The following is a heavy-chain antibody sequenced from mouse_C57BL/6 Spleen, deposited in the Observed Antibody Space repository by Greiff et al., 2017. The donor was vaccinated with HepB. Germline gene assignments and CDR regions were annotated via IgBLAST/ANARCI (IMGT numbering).Heavy chain of an antibody. CDR3: GREEVLRPKTFDH. CDR1: GYSFSSSW. CDR2: IYPGGGDT. D-gene: IGHD1-2*01. V-gene: IGHV1-82*01. Sequence: QVQLQQSGPELVKPGASVKISCKASGYSFSSSWMNWVKQRPGKGLEWIGRIYPGGGDTNYNGKFQGKATLTADKSSSTAYMQLSRLTSEDSAVYFCGREEVLRPKTFDHWGQGTTRTVSS. J-gene: IGHJ2*01.